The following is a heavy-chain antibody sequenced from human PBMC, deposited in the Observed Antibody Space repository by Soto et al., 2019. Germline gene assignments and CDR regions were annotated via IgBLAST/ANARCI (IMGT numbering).Heavy chain of an antibody. Sequence: PSETLSLTCTVSGYSISSGYYWGWIRQPPGKGLEWIGSIYHSGSTYYNPSLKSRVTISVDTSKDQFSLKLSSVTAADTAVYYCAGFDGSYRPFDYWGQGTLVTGSS. CDR2: IYHSGST. CDR1: GYSISSGYY. J-gene: IGHJ4*02. CDR3: AGFDGSYRPFDY. D-gene: IGHD1-26*01. V-gene: IGHV4-38-2*02.